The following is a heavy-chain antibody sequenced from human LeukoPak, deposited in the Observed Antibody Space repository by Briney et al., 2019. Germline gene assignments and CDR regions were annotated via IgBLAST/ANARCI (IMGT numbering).Heavy chain of an antibody. J-gene: IGHJ4*02. Sequence: GGSLRLSCKASGFTFSNYAMHWVRQAPGKGLEYVSAISSNGGSTYYANSVKGRFTISRDNSKNTLYLQMGSLRAEDMAVYYCARVRGGDYYFDYWGQGTLVTVSS. CDR2: ISSNGGST. V-gene: IGHV3-64*01. CDR1: GFTFSNYA. D-gene: IGHD2-21*02. CDR3: ARVRGGDYYFDY.